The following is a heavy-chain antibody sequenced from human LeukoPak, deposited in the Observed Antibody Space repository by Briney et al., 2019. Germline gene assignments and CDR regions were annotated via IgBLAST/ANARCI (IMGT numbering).Heavy chain of an antibody. J-gene: IGHJ4*02. CDR3: ASGLNSRSTSC. D-gene: IGHD6-13*01. CDR1: GYRFTDYY. V-gene: IGHV1-2*02. CDR2: VSPDSGGT. Sequence: ASVKVSRKASGYRFTDYYVHWVRQASGQGLEWMGRVSPDSGGTNYAQKFQGRVTMTTDTTISTAYMELSRLRSDDTAVYYCASGLNSRSTSCWGQGTRVTVSS.